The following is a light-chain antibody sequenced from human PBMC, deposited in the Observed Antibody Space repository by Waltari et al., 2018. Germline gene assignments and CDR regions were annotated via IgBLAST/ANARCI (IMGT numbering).Light chain of an antibody. CDR2: KAS. Sequence: DIQMTQSPSTLSASVGDRVTITCRASQSVGSWLAWYQQKPGKAPKLLVYKASTLQSGVPSRFSCGGSGTEFTLTINSLQPDDFAIYHDQQYHKLYSFGQGTRLEI. CDR1: QSVGSW. J-gene: IGKJ2*03. CDR3: QQYHKLYS. V-gene: IGKV1-5*03.